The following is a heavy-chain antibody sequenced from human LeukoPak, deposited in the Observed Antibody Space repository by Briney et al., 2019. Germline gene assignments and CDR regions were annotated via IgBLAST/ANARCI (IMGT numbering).Heavy chain of an antibody. V-gene: IGHV4-31*03. CDR3: ARATSSLSLDY. D-gene: IGHD6-13*01. CDR1: GGSISSGGYY. J-gene: IGHJ4*02. CDR2: IYYSRST. Sequence: SQTLSLTCTVSGGSISSGGYYWSWIRQHPGKGLEWVGYIYYSRSTYYNPSLKSRVTISVDTSKNQSSLKLSSVTAADTAVYYCARATSSLSLDYWGQGTLVTVFS.